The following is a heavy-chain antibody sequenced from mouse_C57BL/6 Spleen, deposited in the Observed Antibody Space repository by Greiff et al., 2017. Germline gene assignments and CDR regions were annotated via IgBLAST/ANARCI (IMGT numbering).Heavy chain of an antibody. D-gene: IGHD4-1*01. CDR2: IYPGSGST. CDR1: GYTFTSYW. CDR3: ARSGLTETLYYYAMDY. V-gene: IGHV1-55*01. J-gene: IGHJ4*01. Sequence: VQLQQPGAELVKPGASVKMSCKASGYTFTSYWITWVKQRPGQGLEWIGDIYPGSGSTNYNEKFKSKATLTVDTTSSTAYMQLSSLTSEDSAVYYCARSGLTETLYYYAMDYWGQGTSVTVSS.